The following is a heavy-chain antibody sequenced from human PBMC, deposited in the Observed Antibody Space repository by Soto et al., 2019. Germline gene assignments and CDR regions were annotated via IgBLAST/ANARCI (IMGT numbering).Heavy chain of an antibody. Sequence: QVHLQLSGPGLVKPSQTLSLTCAISGDSVSSNSAGWNWIRQTPSRGLEWLGRTYYRSKWYDNYAVSVKSRITINPDTSKHQFSLQLNSVTPEDTAVYYCARGSWDDVTGHYYMDVWGKGTTVTVSS. CDR1: GDSVSSNSAG. J-gene: IGHJ6*03. CDR2: TYYRSKWYD. D-gene: IGHD3-9*01. V-gene: IGHV6-1*01. CDR3: ARGSWDDVTGHYYMDV.